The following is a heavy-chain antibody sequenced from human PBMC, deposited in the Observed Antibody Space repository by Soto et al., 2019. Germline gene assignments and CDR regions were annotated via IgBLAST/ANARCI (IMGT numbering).Heavy chain of an antibody. V-gene: IGHV4-30-2*01. CDR3: ARASTTVTTLDY. D-gene: IGHD4-17*01. J-gene: IGHJ4*02. Sequence: QLQLQESGSGLVKPSQTLSLTCAVSGGSISSGGYSWIWIRQPPGKGLEWIGYIYHSGSTYYNPSLKSRVSISVDRSTNQFSLKLSSVPAADTAVYYCARASTTVTTLDYWGQGTLVTVSS. CDR2: IYHSGST. CDR1: GGSISSGGYS.